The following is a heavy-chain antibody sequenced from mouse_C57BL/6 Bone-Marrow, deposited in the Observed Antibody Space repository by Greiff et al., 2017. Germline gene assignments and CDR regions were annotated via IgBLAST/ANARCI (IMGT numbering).Heavy chain of an antibody. CDR3: ARSGYSPWFAY. CDR1: GYTFTSYG. V-gene: IGHV1-81*01. J-gene: IGHJ3*01. Sequence: QVQLQQSGAELARPGASVKLSCKASGYTFTSYGISWVKQRTGQGLEWIGEIYPRSGNTYYNEQFKGKATLTADKSSSTAYMELRSLTSEDSAVYFCARSGYSPWFAYWGQGTLVTVSA. D-gene: IGHD2-12*01. CDR2: IYPRSGNT.